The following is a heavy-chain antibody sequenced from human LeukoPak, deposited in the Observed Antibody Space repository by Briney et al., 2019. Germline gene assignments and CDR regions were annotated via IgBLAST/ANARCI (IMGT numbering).Heavy chain of an antibody. CDR3: AREQDWGKVVNDY. Sequence: ASVKVSCKASGYTFPSYCMHWVRQAPAQGLERMGIINPSGGSTSYAQKFQGRVTMTRDMYTSTVYMEMSSMRSEETAVYYCAREQDWGKVVNDYWGQGTLVTVSS. D-gene: IGHD3-16*01. V-gene: IGHV1-46*01. CDR1: GYTFPSYC. CDR2: INPSGGST. J-gene: IGHJ4*02.